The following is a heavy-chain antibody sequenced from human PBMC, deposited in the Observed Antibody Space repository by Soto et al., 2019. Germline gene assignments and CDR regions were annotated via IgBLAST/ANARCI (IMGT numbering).Heavy chain of an antibody. D-gene: IGHD6-13*01. Sequence: QVQLQESGPGLVKPSGTLSVTCAVSGGSISRSNWWSWVRQPPGKGLEWIGEIYHSGNTNYNPSLKSRVTISVDKPNNQFSLNLTSVTAADTAVYYCTRVLAALGNRWYFDLWGRGTLVSVSS. J-gene: IGHJ2*01. CDR2: IYHSGNT. V-gene: IGHV4-4*02. CDR3: TRVLAALGNRWYFDL. CDR1: GGSISRSNW.